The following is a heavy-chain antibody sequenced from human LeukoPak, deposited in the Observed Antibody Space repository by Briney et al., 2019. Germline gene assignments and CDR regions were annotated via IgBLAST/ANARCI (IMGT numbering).Heavy chain of an antibody. CDR1: GGSISSYY. D-gene: IGHD3-16*02. V-gene: IGHV4-59*01. Sequence: SETLSLTCTVSGGSISSYYWSWIRQPPGKGLEWIGYIYYSGSTNYNPSLKSRVTISVDTSKNQFSLKLSSVTAADTAVYYCARDQPYDYVWGSYHKGAFGIWGQGTMVTVSS. CDR3: ARDQPYDYVWGSYHKGAFGI. CDR2: IYYSGST. J-gene: IGHJ3*02.